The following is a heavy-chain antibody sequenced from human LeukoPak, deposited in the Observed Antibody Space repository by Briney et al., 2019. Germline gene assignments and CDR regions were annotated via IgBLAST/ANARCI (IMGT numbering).Heavy chain of an antibody. D-gene: IGHD3-22*01. CDR3: ARNFYDSSTNYHYFDY. CDR2: ISGSGGST. J-gene: IGHJ4*02. CDR1: GFTFSSYA. Sequence: GGSLRLSCAASGFTFSSYAMSWVRQAPGKGLEWVSAISGSGGSTYYADSVKGRFTISRDNSKNTLYLQMNSLKAEDAAVYYCARNFYDSSTNYHYFDYWGQGTLVTVSS. V-gene: IGHV3-23*01.